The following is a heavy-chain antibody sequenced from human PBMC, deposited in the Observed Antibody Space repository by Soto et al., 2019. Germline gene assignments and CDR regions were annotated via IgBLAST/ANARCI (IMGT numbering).Heavy chain of an antibody. V-gene: IGHV3-30-3*01. CDR2: ISYDGSNK. Sequence: QVQLVESGGGVVQPGRSLRLSCAASGFTFSSYVMHWVRQAPGKGLEWVAVISYDGSNKYYTDSVKGRFTISRDNSKNTLYLKMNSRRAEDTAVYYCASPLWRDDYNWGYFDLWGRGTLVTVSS. CDR3: ASPLWRDDYNWGYFDL. J-gene: IGHJ2*01. D-gene: IGHD4-4*01. CDR1: GFTFSSYV.